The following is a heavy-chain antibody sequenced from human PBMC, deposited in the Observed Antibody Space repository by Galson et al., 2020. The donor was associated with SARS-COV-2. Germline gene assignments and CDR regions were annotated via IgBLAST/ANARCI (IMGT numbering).Heavy chain of an antibody. J-gene: IGHJ4*02. CDR1: GLTFSDFA. CDR2: VSDGGATT. D-gene: IGHD6-19*01. V-gene: IGHV3-23*01. Sequence: TWGSLSLSCAASGLTFSDFAMTWVRQPPGEGLEWVSTVSDGGATTYYADSVKGRFTFSKDNSMHTLYLQMRIVRVEDTAVYYCARVATRIAVGDLDNWGQGTLVTVSS. CDR3: ARVATRIAVGDLDN.